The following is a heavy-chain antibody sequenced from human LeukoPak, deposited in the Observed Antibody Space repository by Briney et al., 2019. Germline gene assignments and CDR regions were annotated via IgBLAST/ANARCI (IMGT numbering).Heavy chain of an antibody. V-gene: IGHV3-23*01. CDR1: GFTFSSYA. CDR3: AKRAYDILTGYYPFDY. CDR2: ISGSGGST. Sequence: PGGSLRLSCAASGFTFSSYAMSWVRQAPGKGLEWVSAISGSGGSTYYADSVKGRFTISRDNSKNTLYLQMNSLRAEDTAVYYCAKRAYDILTGYYPFDYWGQGTLVTVSS. D-gene: IGHD3-9*01. J-gene: IGHJ4*02.